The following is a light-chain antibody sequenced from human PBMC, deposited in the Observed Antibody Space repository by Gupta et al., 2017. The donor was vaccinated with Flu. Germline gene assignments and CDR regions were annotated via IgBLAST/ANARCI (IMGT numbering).Light chain of an antibody. CDR3: QQRRDWPRIT. V-gene: IGKV3-11*01. Sequence: EIVLTQSPATLSLSPGERATLSCRASQSVSSYLAWYQQKPGQAPRLLIYDASNRATGTPARFSGSGSGTDFTLTISSLEPEDFAVYYCQQRRDWPRITFGQGTRLEIK. CDR1: QSVSSY. CDR2: DAS. J-gene: IGKJ5*01.